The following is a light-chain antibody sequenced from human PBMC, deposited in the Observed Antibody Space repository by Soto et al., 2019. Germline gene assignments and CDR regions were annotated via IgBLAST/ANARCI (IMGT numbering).Light chain of an antibody. J-gene: IGKJ1*01. CDR3: QQSYSNPT. CDR2: AAS. CDR1: QNIITY. V-gene: IGKV1-39*01. Sequence: DVPLTQSPSSLSVFVGDSVTVTCRASQNIITYLHWYHQKPGEAPTLLINAASTLQSGVPSRFSGSGSGTDFTLTINSLPPEDVGTYYCQQSYSNPTFGQGTTVEIK.